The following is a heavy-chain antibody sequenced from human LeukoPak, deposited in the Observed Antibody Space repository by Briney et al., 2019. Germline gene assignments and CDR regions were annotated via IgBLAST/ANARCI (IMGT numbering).Heavy chain of an antibody. V-gene: IGHV3-21*04. CDR3: AKSNGYGLVDI. J-gene: IGHJ3*02. D-gene: IGHD3-10*01. CDR2: ISSSSSYI. CDR1: GFTFSSYS. Sequence: GGSLRLSCAASGFTFSSYSMNWVRQAPGKGLEWVSSISSSSSYIYYADSVKGRFTISRDNAKNSLYLQMDSLTAADTAVYYCAKSNGYGLVDIWGQGTMVTGSS.